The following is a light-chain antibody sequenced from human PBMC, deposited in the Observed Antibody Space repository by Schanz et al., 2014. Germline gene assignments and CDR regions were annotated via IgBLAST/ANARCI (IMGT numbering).Light chain of an antibody. V-gene: IGLV2-11*01. CDR3: AAWDNSLNGYV. CDR2: DVS. CDR1: SSDVGGYNY. J-gene: IGLJ1*01. Sequence: QSALTQPRSVSGSPGQSVTISCTGTSSDVGGYNYVSWYQQHPGKAPKLMIYDVSKRPSGVPDRLSGSKSGTSAFLAINGLQSEDEADYYCAAWDNSLNGYVFGTGTKLTVL.